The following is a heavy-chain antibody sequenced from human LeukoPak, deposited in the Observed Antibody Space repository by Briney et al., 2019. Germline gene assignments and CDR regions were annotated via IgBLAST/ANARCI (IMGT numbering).Heavy chain of an antibody. V-gene: IGHV4-4*02. CDR3: AREGGPYRPLDY. CDR2: VNLQGST. Sequence: PSETLSLTCGVSGGSITNTNYWTWVRQPPGKGLGWIGEVNLQGSTNYNPSLMGRVAISVDTSENHISLQLTSVTAADTAVYYCAREGGPYRPLDYSGQGTLVTVSS. CDR1: GGSITNTNY. J-gene: IGHJ4*02.